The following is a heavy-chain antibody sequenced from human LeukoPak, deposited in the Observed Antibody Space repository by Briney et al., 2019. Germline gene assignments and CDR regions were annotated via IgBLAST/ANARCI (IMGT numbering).Heavy chain of an antibody. D-gene: IGHD3/OR15-3a*01. CDR3: ARDSPHFGLSPYYYYGMDV. J-gene: IGHJ6*02. Sequence: SETLSLTCTVSGGSISSYYWSWIRQPPGKGLEWIGYIYYSGSTNYNPSLKSRVTISVDTSKNQFSLKLSSVTAADTAVYYCARDSPHFGLSPYYYYGMDVWGQGTTVTVSS. V-gene: IGHV4-59*01. CDR2: IYYSGST. CDR1: GGSISSYY.